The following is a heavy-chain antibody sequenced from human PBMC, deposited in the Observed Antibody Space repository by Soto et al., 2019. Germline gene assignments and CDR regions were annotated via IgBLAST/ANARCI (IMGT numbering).Heavy chain of an antibody. CDR1: GVTFSSYR. CDR3: AKADRWGLLPSGLYYYYCMDV. J-gene: IGHJ6*02. D-gene: IGHD2-21*01. Sequence: PGGSLRLSCAASGVTFSSYRMHWVRQTPGKGLEWVAVISYDGSNKYYADSVKGRFTISRDNSKNTLYLQMNSLRAEDTAVYYCAKADRWGLLPSGLYYYYCMDVGGRGATVTVS. CDR2: ISYDGSNK. V-gene: IGHV3-30*18.